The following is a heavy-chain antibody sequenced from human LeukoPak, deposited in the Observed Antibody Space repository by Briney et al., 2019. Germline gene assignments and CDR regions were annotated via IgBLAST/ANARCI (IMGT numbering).Heavy chain of an antibody. V-gene: IGHV3-15*01. J-gene: IGHJ4*02. D-gene: IGHD6-19*01. CDR1: GFTFSNVW. CDR3: TPSITVAGSLDY. Sequence: NPGGSLRLSCAASGFTFSNVWMSWVRQAPGKGLEWVGRIKSKTDGGTTDYAAPVKGRFTISRDDSKNTLNLQMNSLKTEDTAVYYCTPSITVAGSLDYWGQGTLVTVSS. CDR2: IKSKTDGGTT.